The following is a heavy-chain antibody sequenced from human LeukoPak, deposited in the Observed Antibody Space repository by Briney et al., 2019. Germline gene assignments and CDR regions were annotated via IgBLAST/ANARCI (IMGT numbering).Heavy chain of an antibody. D-gene: IGHD3-3*01. J-gene: IGHJ4*02. V-gene: IGHV3-30-3*01. CDR3: ARDADDFWSGYCDY. Sequence: GGSLRLSCAASGFTLSSYWMSWVRQAPGKGLEWVAVISYDGSNKYYADSVKGRFTISRDNSKNTLYLQMNSLRAEDTAVYYCARDADDFWSGYCDYWGQGTLVTVSS. CDR1: GFTLSSYW. CDR2: ISYDGSNK.